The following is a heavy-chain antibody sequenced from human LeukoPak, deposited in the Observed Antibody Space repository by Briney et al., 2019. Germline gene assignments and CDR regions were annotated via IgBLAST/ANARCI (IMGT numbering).Heavy chain of an antibody. Sequence: PGGSLRLSCAASGFTFSNYFMHWVRQAPGKGLEWVADIASDGSHTFYVEPVKGRFTISRDNSKNTLYLQMNSLGPEDTAVYFCARERQDTVIHSGAFDIWGQGTMVTVSS. CDR2: IASDGSHT. V-gene: IGHV3-30-3*01. CDR3: ARERQDTVIHSGAFDI. D-gene: IGHD2-21*02. J-gene: IGHJ3*02. CDR1: GFTFSNYF.